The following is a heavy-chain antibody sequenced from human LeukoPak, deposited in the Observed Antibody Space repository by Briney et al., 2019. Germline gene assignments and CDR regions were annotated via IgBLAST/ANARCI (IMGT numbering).Heavy chain of an antibody. CDR3: ARQLGGSGSY. J-gene: IGHJ4*02. Sequence: GGSLRLSCAASGFTFNSYWMSWVRQAPGKGLEWVANIKQDGSEKYYVDSVKGRFTISRDNAKNSVYLQMNSLRAEDTAVYYCARQLGGSGSYWGQGTLVTVSS. D-gene: IGHD3-10*01. V-gene: IGHV3-7*01. CDR1: GFTFNSYW. CDR2: IKQDGSEK.